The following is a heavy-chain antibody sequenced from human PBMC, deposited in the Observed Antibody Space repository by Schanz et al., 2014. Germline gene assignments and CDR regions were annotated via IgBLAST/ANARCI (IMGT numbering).Heavy chain of an antibody. V-gene: IGHV3-30*02. J-gene: IGHJ3*02. CDR3: AKVGPYSGSLGAFDI. D-gene: IGHD1-26*01. CDR2: IRYDGSSK. Sequence: QVQLVESGGGVVQPGGSLRLSCAASGFTFTNLGMHWVRQAPGRGLEWVAFIRYDGSSKYYADSVRGRFTISRDNSKNTLYLQMNSLRAEDSAVYYCAKVGPYSGSLGAFDIWGQGTMVTVSS. CDR1: GFTFTNLG.